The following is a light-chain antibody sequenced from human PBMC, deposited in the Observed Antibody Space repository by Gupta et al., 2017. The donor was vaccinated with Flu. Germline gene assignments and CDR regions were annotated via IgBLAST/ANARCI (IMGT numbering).Light chain of an antibody. V-gene: IGKV1-39*01. Sequence: DIQMTQSPSSLSASVGDRVTITCRASQSISSYLNWYQQKPGKAPKLLIYAASSLQSGVPSRFSGSGSGTDFTLTISSLQPEDFATYYCQQRDSNPRTFGQGTKVEIK. CDR1: QSISSY. CDR3: QQRDSNPRT. J-gene: IGKJ1*01. CDR2: AAS.